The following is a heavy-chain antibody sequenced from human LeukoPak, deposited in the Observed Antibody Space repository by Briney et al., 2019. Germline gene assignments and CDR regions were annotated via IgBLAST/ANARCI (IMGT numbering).Heavy chain of an antibody. CDR2: ISSSSSYI. CDR1: GFTFSSYS. J-gene: IGHJ6*03. V-gene: IGHV3-21*01. CDR3: ARDGGGGRYCSSTSCPLAGTVYYYMDV. Sequence: PGGSLRLSCAASGFTFSSYSMNWVRQAPGKGLEWVSSISSSSSYIYYADSVKGRFTISRDNAKNSLVLQMNSLRAEDTAVYYCARDGGGGRYCSSTSCPLAGTVYYYMDVWGKGTTVTVSS. D-gene: IGHD2-2*01.